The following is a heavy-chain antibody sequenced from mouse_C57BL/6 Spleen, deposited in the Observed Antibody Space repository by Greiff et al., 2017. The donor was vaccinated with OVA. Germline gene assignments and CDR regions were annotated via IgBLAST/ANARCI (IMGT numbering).Heavy chain of an antibody. Sequence: VQLVESGAELVRPGASVTLSCKASGYTFTDYEMHWVKQTPVHGLEWIGAIDPETGGTAYNQKFKGKAILTADKSSSTAYMELRSLTSEDSAVYYCTTAQATDYWGQGTTLTVSS. V-gene: IGHV1-15*01. CDR2: IDPETGGT. CDR1: GYTFTDYE. D-gene: IGHD3-2*02. CDR3: TTAQATDY. J-gene: IGHJ2*01.